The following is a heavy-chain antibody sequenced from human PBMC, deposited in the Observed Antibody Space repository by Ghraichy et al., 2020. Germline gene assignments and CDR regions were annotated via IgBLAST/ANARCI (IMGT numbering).Heavy chain of an antibody. J-gene: IGHJ4*02. V-gene: IGHV6-1*01. CDR3: ARERDDSGLDY. CDR2: TYYRSKWYN. Sequence: SQTLSLTCGISGDSVSSNSAVWNWIRQSPSRGLEWLGRTYYRSKWYNDYAVSVKSRITINPDTSKNQFSLQLISVTPEDTAVYYCARERDDSGLDYLGQGTLVTVSS. D-gene: IGHD4-11*01. CDR1: GDSVSSNSAV.